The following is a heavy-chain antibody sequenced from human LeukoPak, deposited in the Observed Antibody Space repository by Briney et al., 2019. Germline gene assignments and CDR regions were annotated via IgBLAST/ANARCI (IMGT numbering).Heavy chain of an antibody. Sequence: SETLSLTCTVSGGSISSSSYYWSWIRQPAGKGLEWIGRIHTSGRTNYNPSLKSRVTISGDTSKNQFSLKLSSVTAADTAVYYCARDVITMVRGVPPYYYMDVWGKGTTVTVSS. V-gene: IGHV4-61*02. J-gene: IGHJ6*03. CDR2: IHTSGRT. D-gene: IGHD3-10*01. CDR3: ARDVITMVRGVPPYYYMDV. CDR1: GGSISSSSYY.